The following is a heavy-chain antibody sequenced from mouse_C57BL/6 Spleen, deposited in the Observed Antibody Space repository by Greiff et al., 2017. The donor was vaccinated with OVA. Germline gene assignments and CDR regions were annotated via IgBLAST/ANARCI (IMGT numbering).Heavy chain of an antibody. V-gene: IGHV1-62-2*01. CDR2: FYPGSGSI. Sequence: VKLQESGAELVKPGASVKLSCKASGYTFTEYTIHWVKQRSGQGLEWIGWFYPGSGSIKYTEKFKDKATLTADKSSSTVYMELSRLTSEDSAVYFCARHEGLRLGFAYWGQGTLVTVSA. CDR1: GYTFTEYT. D-gene: IGHD1-1*01. J-gene: IGHJ3*01. CDR3: ARHEGLRLGFAY.